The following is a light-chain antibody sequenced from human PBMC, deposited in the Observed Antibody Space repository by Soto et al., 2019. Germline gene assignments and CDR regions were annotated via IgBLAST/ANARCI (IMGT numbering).Light chain of an antibody. V-gene: IGKV1-5*03. CDR3: QQYKSYS. J-gene: IGKJ1*01. CDR2: KAS. Sequence: DIQMTQSPSTLSASVGDRVTITCRASQSISSWLAWYQQKPGTAPKLLIYKASSLESGVPSRFSGSGSGTEFTLTISSLQPDDFATYYCQQYKSYSFGQGTKVEIK. CDR1: QSISSW.